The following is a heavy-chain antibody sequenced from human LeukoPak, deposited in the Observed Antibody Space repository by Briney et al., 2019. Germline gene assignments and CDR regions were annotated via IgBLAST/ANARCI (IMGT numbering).Heavy chain of an antibody. CDR3: ARPSCMPSSCSSTSGNYYYYMDV. D-gene: IGHD2-2*01. J-gene: IGHJ6*03. CDR2: IYYSGST. V-gene: IGHV4-39*01. Sequence: SETLSLTYTVSGGSISSSSYYWGWIRQPPGKGLEWIGSIYYSGSTYYNPSLKSRVTISVDTSKNQFSLKLSSVTAADTAVYYCARPSCMPSSCSSTSGNYYYYMDVWGKGTTVTVSS. CDR1: GGSISSSSYY.